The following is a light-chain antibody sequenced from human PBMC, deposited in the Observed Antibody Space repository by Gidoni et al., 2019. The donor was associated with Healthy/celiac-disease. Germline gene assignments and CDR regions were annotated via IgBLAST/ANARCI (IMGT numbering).Light chain of an antibody. J-gene: IGKJ2*01. Sequence: EIVLTQSPATLSLSPGERATLSCRASQSVSSYLAWYQHKPGQAPRLLIYDASNMATGIPARFSGSGSGTDFTLTISSLEPEDFAVYYCQQRSNWPPYTFGQGTKLEIK. CDR3: QQRSNWPPYT. CDR1: QSVSSY. CDR2: DAS. V-gene: IGKV3-11*01.